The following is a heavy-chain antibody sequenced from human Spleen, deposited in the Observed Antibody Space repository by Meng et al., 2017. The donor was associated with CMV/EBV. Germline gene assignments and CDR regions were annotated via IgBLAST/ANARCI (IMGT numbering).Heavy chain of an antibody. CDR1: GYTFTKHW. CDR3: ARQSVFGFWGIPPPSSDS. V-gene: IGHV5-51*01. D-gene: IGHD3-16*01. Sequence: GESLKISCRGSGYTFTKHWIAWVRQMPGQGLEWMGIISPGDSDTRYSPSFLGQVIISADKSISTAYLQWRSLEASDTAMYYCARQSVFGFWGIPPPSSDSWGQGTLVTVSS. J-gene: IGHJ4*02. CDR2: ISPGDSDT.